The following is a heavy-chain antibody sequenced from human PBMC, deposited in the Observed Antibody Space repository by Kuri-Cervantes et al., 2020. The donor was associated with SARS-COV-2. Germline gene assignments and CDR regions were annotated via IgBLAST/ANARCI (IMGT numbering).Heavy chain of an antibody. CDR2: ISYDGSNK. D-gene: IGHD6-13*01. CDR1: GFSFSNYA. Sequence: GESLKIPCAASGFSFSNYAMHWVRQAPGKGLEWVAVISYDGSNKYYADTVKGRFTISRDNSKSTLYLQMNSLRAEDTAVYYCARDRAAAGVYYSDYWGQGTLVTVSS. CDR3: ARDRAAAGVYYSDY. V-gene: IGHV3-30-3*01. J-gene: IGHJ4*02.